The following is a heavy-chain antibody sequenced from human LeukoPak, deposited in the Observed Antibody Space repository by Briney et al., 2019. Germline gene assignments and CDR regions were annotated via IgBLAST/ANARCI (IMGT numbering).Heavy chain of an antibody. CDR2: IYYSGST. Sequence: SETLSLTCTVSGGSISSYYWGWIRQPPGKGLEWIGSIYYSGSTYYNPSLKSRVTISVDTSKNQFSLKLSSVTAADTAVYYCARRITCSGGSCYHEGFDYWGQGTLVTVSS. D-gene: IGHD2-15*01. CDR3: ARRITCSGGSCYHEGFDY. V-gene: IGHV4-39*01. J-gene: IGHJ4*02. CDR1: GGSISSYY.